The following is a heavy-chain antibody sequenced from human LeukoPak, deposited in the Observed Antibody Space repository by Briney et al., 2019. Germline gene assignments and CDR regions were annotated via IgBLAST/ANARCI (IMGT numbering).Heavy chain of an antibody. CDR1: GGSISSYY. CDR2: IYYSGST. Sequence: SETLSLTCTVSGGSISSYYWSWIRQPPGKGLEWIGYIYYSGSTNYNPSLKSRVTISVDTSKNQFSLKLSSVTAADTAVYYCASARYFSSGWYYFDYWGQGTLVTVSS. V-gene: IGHV4-59*01. D-gene: IGHD6-19*01. J-gene: IGHJ4*02. CDR3: ASARYFSSGWYYFDY.